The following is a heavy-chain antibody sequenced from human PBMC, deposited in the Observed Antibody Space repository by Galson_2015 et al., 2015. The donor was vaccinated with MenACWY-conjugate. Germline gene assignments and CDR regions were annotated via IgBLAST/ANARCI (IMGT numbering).Heavy chain of an antibody. J-gene: IGHJ4*02. CDR3: ARDPFYYDSF. CDR2: IKQDGSEK. V-gene: IGHV3-7*03. D-gene: IGHD3-22*01. CDR1: GFTFTSYW. Sequence: CAASGFTFTSYWMTWVRQAPGKGLEWVANIKQDGSEKYYVDSVKDRFTISRDNAKNSLYLQMNSLRAEDTAVYYCARDPFYYDSFWGQGTLVTVSP.